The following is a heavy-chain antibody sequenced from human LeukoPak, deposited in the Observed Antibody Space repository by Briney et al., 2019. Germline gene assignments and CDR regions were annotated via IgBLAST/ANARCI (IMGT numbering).Heavy chain of an antibody. CDR3: ARDVVVWSSGRPTPENDY. CDR1: GYTFTGYY. D-gene: IGHD3-22*01. Sequence: ASVKVSCKASGYTFTGYYMHWVRQAPGQGLEWMGWINPNSGGTNYAQKFQGRVTMTRDTSIGTAYMELSRLRSDDTAVYYCARDVVVWSSGRPTPENDYWGQGTLVTVSS. V-gene: IGHV1-2*02. J-gene: IGHJ4*02. CDR2: INPNSGGT.